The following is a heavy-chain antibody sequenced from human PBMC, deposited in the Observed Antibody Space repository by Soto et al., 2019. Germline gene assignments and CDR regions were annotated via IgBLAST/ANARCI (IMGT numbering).Heavy chain of an antibody. Sequence: ETLSLKCAVYGGSFSGYYWSWIRQPPGKGLEWIGEINHSGSTNYNPSLKSRVTISVDTSKNQFSLKLSSVTAADTAVYYCVRGQDYYDSSGYPIWGQGTLVTVSS. CDR3: VRGQDYYDSSGYPI. D-gene: IGHD3-22*01. J-gene: IGHJ4*02. CDR1: GGSFSGYY. CDR2: INHSGST. V-gene: IGHV4-34*01.